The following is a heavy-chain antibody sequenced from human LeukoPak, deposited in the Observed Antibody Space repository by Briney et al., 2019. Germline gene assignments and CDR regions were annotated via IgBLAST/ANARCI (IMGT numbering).Heavy chain of an antibody. V-gene: IGHV1-2*02. Sequence: ASVKVSCKASGYTFTGYYMHWVRQAPGQGLEWMGWINPNSGGTNYAQKFQGRVTMTRDTSISTAYMELSRLRSDDTAVYYCARNYGSGSRSPIDYWGQGTLVTVSS. J-gene: IGHJ4*02. CDR2: INPNSGGT. CDR1: GYTFTGYY. CDR3: ARNYGSGSRSPIDY. D-gene: IGHD3-10*01.